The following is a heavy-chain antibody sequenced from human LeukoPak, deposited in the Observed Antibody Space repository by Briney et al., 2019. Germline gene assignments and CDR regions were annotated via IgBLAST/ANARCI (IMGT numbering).Heavy chain of an antibody. V-gene: IGHV3-33*08. Sequence: GGSLRLSGAASGFTFSSYVMTWVRQAPGKGLDWVAVIWYDGTNKYYADSVEGRFTISRDNSKNTLYLQLNSLRAEDTAVYYCARTRYNSGGGDYWGQGTPVTVSP. D-gene: IGHD6-19*01. CDR3: ARTRYNSGGGDY. CDR1: GFTFSSYV. CDR2: IWYDGTNK. J-gene: IGHJ4*02.